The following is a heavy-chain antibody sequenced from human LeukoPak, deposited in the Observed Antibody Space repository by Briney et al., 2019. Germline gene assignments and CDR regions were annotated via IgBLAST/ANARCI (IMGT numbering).Heavy chain of an antibody. D-gene: IGHD2-2*01. V-gene: IGHV1-18*01. Sequence: ASVKVSCKASGYTFTSYGISWVRQAPGQGLEWMGWISAYNGNTNYAQKLQGRVTMTTDTSTSTAYMELRSLRSDDTAVYYCAQGYCSSTSCYHYGMDVWGQGILVTVSS. CDR3: AQGYCSSTSCYHYGMDV. CDR2: ISAYNGNT. J-gene: IGHJ6*02. CDR1: GYTFTSYG.